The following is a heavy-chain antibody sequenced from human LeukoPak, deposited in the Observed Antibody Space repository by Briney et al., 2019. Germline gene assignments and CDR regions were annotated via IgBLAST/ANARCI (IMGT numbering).Heavy chain of an antibody. CDR1: GYTFSHYT. Sequence: PGGPLRLTCAASGYTFSHYTVNWVRQAPGKGLEWVSSISSTSDYIYYADSVKGRFSISRDNTKSSLYLQMNSLRAEDTAVYYFVSGNDPDSTWENYRLDAFDIWGQGTTVIVSS. D-gene: IGHD3-16*02. CDR2: ISSTSDYI. V-gene: IGHV3-21*01. J-gene: IGHJ3*02. CDR3: VSGNDPDSTWENYRLDAFDI.